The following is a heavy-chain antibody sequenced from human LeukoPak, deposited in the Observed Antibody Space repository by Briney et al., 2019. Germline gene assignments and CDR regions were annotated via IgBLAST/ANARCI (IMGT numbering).Heavy chain of an antibody. J-gene: IGHJ5*02. D-gene: IGHD3/OR15-3a*01. V-gene: IGHV3-48*04. CDR2: ISPSSGTI. CDR1: GFTFTSYS. Sequence: GGSLRLSCAASGFTFTSYSMNWVRQAPGKGLEWVSYISPSSGTIFYAASVKGRFTISRDNAKNSLYLQMNGLRAEDTALYYCARGWTGNLWGQGTLVTVSS. CDR3: ARGWTGNL.